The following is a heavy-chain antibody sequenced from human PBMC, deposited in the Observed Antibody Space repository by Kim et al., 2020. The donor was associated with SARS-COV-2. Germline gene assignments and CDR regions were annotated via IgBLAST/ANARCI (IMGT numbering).Heavy chain of an antibody. Sequence: GGSLRLSCAASGFTFNNYGMHWVRQAPGKGLEWVAVISYDGSKKYYTESVEGRFTISRDNSKNTLYLQMNSLRGDDTAVYYCAKVPLEDISGFLDPYDYWGQGTLVTVSS. V-gene: IGHV3-30*18. D-gene: IGHD2-15*01. CDR1: GFTFNNYG. J-gene: IGHJ4*02. CDR2: ISYDGSKK. CDR3: AKVPLEDISGFLDPYDY.